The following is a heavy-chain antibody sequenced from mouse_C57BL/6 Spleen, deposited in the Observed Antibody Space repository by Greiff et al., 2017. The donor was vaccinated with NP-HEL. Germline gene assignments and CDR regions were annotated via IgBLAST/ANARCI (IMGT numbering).Heavy chain of an antibody. CDR1: GFTFNTYA. Sequence: EVHLVESGGGLVQPKGSLKLSCAASGFTFNTYAMHWVRQAPGKGLEWVARIRSKSSNYATYYADSVKDRFTISSDDSQTILYLQMNNLKTEDTARYYCVRDAGYDYGRDYWGKGTSVTVSS. CDR3: VRDAGYDYGRDY. D-gene: IGHD2-4*01. V-gene: IGHV10-3*01. CDR2: IRSKSSNYAT. J-gene: IGHJ4*01.